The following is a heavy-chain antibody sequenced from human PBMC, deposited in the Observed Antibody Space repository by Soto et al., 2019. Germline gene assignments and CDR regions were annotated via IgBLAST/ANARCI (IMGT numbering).Heavy chain of an antibody. J-gene: IGHJ4*02. CDR2: ISGSGDST. CDR1: GFTFSSYA. D-gene: IGHD6-13*01. Sequence: EVQLLESGGGLVQPGGSLRLSCAASGFTFSSYAMSWVRQAPGKGLEWVSVISGSGDSTYYADSVKGRFTISRDNSKNTLYLQMNSLRAEATAVYYCAKRGSSSYFDYWGQGTLVTVSS. V-gene: IGHV3-23*01. CDR3: AKRGSSSYFDY.